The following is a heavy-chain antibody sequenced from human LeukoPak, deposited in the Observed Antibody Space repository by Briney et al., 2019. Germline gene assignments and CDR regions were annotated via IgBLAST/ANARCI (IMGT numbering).Heavy chain of an antibody. V-gene: IGHV4-39*01. CDR3: ARRATMVRGVSHFDY. J-gene: IGHJ4*02. Sequence: PSETLSLTCTVSGGSISSSSYYWGGIRQPPGKGLEWIGSIYYSGSTYYNPSLKSRVTISVDTSKNQFSLNLSSVTAADTAVYYCARRATMVRGVSHFDYWGQGTLVTVSS. CDR1: GGSISSSSYY. CDR2: IYYSGST. D-gene: IGHD3-10*01.